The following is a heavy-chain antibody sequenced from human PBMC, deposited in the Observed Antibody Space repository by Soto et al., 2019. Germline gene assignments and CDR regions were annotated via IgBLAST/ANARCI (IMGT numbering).Heavy chain of an antibody. D-gene: IGHD2-8*01. CDR3: ARDRSTYGVVGTGDVKDNWLDPCGPGYSVRVFQ. CDR2: AYYGGST. Sequence: PPETLSLTCTVSGGSISHYYWSWIRQSPGKGLEWIGYAYYGGSTDYNPSLTSQVTMSVDTSKNQVFLKLNSVTTADTAVYYCARDRSTYGVVGTGDVKDNWLDPCGPGYSVRVFQ. CDR1: GGSISHYY. J-gene: IGHJ1*01. V-gene: IGHV4-59*01.